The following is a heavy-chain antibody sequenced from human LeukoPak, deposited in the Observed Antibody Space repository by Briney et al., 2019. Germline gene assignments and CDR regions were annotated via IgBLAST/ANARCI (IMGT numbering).Heavy chain of an antibody. J-gene: IGHJ5*02. Sequence: PSETLSLTCTVSGGSISSSSYYWGWIRQAPGKGLEWIGRIYYSGSTYYNPSLKSRVTISVDTSKNQFSLKLSSVTAADTAVYYCARHCSSTSCSTWFDPWGQGTLLAVCS. CDR1: GGSISSSSYY. CDR2: IYYSGST. CDR3: ARHCSSTSCSTWFDP. V-gene: IGHV4-39*01. D-gene: IGHD2-2*01.